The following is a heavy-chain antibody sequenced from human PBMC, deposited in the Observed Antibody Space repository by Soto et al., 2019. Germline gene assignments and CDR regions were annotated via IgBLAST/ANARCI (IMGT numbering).Heavy chain of an antibody. CDR1: GGSFSGYY. J-gene: IGHJ3*02. CDR2: INHSGST. D-gene: IGHD2-15*01. V-gene: IGHV4-34*01. Sequence: PSETLSLTCAVYGGSFSGYYWSWIRQPPGKGLEWIGEINHSGSTNYNPSLKSRVTISVDTSKNQFSLKLSSVTAADTAVYYCASNDCSGGSCYSGDAFDIWGQGTMVT. CDR3: ASNDCSGGSCYSGDAFDI.